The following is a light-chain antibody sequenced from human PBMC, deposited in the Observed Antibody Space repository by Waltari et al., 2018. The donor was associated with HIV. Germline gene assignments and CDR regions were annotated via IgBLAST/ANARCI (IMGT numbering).Light chain of an antibody. CDR2: RNN. CDR3: AAWDDSLSGYV. Sequence: QSVLTQHPSASGTPGQRVTISCSGSSSNIGSNYVYWYQQLPGTAPKLLFYRNNQRPSGVPDRFSGSKSGTSASLAISGVRSGDEADYYCAAWDDSLSGYVFGTGTKVTVL. CDR1: SSNIGSNY. V-gene: IGLV1-47*01. J-gene: IGLJ1*01.